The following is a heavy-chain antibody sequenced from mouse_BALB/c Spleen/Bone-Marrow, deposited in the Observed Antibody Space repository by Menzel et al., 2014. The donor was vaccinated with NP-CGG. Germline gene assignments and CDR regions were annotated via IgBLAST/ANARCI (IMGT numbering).Heavy chain of an antibody. D-gene: IGHD2-4*01. J-gene: IGHJ3*01. V-gene: IGHV5-12*01. CDR1: GFTFSSFG. CDR3: ARHNYDETWFAY. Sequence: DVHLVESGGGLVQPGGSRKLSCAASGFTFSSFGMHWVRQAPEKGLEWVAYISSGGGSTYYPDTVKGRFTISRDNAKNTLYLQMSRLKSEDTAMYYCARHNYDETWFAYWGQGTLVTVSA. CDR2: ISSGGGST.